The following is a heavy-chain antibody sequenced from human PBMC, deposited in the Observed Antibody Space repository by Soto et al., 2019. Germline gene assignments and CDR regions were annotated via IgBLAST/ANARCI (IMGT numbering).Heavy chain of an antibody. Sequence: PSETLSLTCTVSGGSISSSSYYWGWIRQPPGKGLEWIGSIFYSGSTYYNPSLKSRVTISVDTSKNQFSLKLSSVIAADTAVYYCARHKGHHYFDYWGQGTLVTVSS. V-gene: IGHV4-39*01. CDR2: IFYSGST. CDR1: GGSISSSSYY. J-gene: IGHJ4*02. CDR3: ARHKGHHYFDY.